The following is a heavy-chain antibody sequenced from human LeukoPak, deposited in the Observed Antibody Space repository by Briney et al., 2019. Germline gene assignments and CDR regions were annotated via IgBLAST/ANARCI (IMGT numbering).Heavy chain of an antibody. CDR2: ISWNSGSI. Sequence: PGRSLRLSCAASGFTFDDYAMHWVRQAPGKGLEWVSGISWNSGSIGYADSVKGRFTISRGNAKNSLYLQMNSLRAEDTALYYCATAEYYDILTGYSLDYWGQGTLVTVSS. CDR3: ATAEYYDILTGYSLDY. J-gene: IGHJ4*02. D-gene: IGHD3-9*01. CDR1: GFTFDDYA. V-gene: IGHV3-9*01.